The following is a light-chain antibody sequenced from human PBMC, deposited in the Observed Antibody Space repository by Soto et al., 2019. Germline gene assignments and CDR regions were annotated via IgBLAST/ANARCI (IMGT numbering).Light chain of an antibody. CDR2: GNS. CDR1: SSNIGAGYD. CDR3: QYYESSLSGSYV. J-gene: IGLJ1*01. Sequence: QSVLTQPPSVSGAPGQRVTISCTGSSSNIGAGYDVRWYQQLPGTAPKLLIYGNSNRPSGVPDRFSGSKSGTSASLAITGLQDEDEDHYYCQYYESSLSGSYVFGTGTKVT. V-gene: IGLV1-40*01.